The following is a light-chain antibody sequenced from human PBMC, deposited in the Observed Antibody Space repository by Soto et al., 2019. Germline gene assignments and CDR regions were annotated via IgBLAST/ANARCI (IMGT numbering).Light chain of an antibody. CDR1: SSDVGAYNF. J-gene: IGLJ1*01. CDR2: NVY. Sequence: QSALTQPASVSGSPGQSITISCTGTSSDVGAYNFVSWHQQHPCKAPKLMIYNVYDRPSGISYRFSGSKSGNTASLTISGLQGEDEADYYCSAYTVSRTYVFGTGTKLTVL. CDR3: SAYTVSRTYV. V-gene: IGLV2-14*03.